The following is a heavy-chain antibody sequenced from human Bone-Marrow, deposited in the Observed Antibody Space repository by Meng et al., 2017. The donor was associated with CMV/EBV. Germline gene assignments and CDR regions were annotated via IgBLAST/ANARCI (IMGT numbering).Heavy chain of an antibody. CDR2: INQDGSER. V-gene: IGHV3-7*01. CDR3: TRSGDKYQMVPWVYYYYYGMDV. J-gene: IGHJ6*02. Sequence: GESLKISCVGSGFTLSIYWMTWVRQAPGKGLEWVANINQDGSERYYVDSVKGRFTISRDNTEDSVYLQMTSLRADDTALYYCTRSGDKYQMVPWVYYYYYGMDVWGQGTTVTVSS. D-gene: IGHD2-2*01. CDR1: GFTLSIYW.